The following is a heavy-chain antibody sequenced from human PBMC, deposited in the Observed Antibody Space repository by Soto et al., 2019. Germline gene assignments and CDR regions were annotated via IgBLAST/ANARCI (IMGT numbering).Heavy chain of an antibody. CDR1: GFTFSSYG. D-gene: IGHD3-10*01. Sequence: GGSLRLSCAASGFTFSSYGMHWVRQAPGKGLEWVAVISYDGSNKYYADSVKGRFTISRDNSKNTLYLQMNSLRAEDTAVYYCAKGFPAVRGVIPYYYYGMDVWGQGTTVTVSS. CDR2: ISYDGSNK. V-gene: IGHV3-30*18. CDR3: AKGFPAVRGVIPYYYYGMDV. J-gene: IGHJ6*02.